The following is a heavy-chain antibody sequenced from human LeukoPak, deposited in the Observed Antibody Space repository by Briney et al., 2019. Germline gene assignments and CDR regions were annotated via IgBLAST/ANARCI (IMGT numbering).Heavy chain of an antibody. J-gene: IGHJ1*01. V-gene: IGHV4-4*07. CDR2: IYTSGST. Sequence: TSETLSLTCTVSGGSISSYYWSWIRKPAGKGLEGIGRIYTSGSTTSNPSLKSRVTVSVDSSKKQFSLRLSSVTAADTAVYYCAMHDYGDYGRQHWGQGTLVTVSS. CDR3: AMHDYGDYGRQH. D-gene: IGHD4-17*01. CDR1: GGSISSYY.